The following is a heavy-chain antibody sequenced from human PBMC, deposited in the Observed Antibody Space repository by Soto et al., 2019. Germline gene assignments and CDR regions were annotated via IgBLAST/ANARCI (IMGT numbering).Heavy chain of an antibody. CDR1: GYTFSNYA. D-gene: IGHD2-15*01. Sequence: QVQLLQSGAEVQKPGASVKVSCKASGYTFSNYALHWVRQAPGQRLEWMGWINAANGNTKYSRKFQGRVTITRDTDETTAYTELSSLRSEDTAVYYCGRSVVGATGEILYNAMDVWGQGTTVTVSS. CDR2: INAANGNT. CDR3: GRSVVGATGEILYNAMDV. J-gene: IGHJ6*02. V-gene: IGHV1-3*01.